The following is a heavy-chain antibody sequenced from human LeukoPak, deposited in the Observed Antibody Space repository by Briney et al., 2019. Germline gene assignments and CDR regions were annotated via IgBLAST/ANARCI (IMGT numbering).Heavy chain of an antibody. CDR3: ARAYYGSGSYSFDY. D-gene: IGHD3-10*01. CDR2: IYYSGST. CDR1: GGSISSGDYY. J-gene: IGHJ4*02. V-gene: IGHV4-31*03. Sequence: SETLSLTCTVSGGSISSGDYYWSWIRQHPGKGLEWIGYIYYSGSTYYNPSLKSRVTISVDTSKNQFSLKLSSVTAADTAVYYCARAYYGSGSYSFDYWGQGTLVTVSS.